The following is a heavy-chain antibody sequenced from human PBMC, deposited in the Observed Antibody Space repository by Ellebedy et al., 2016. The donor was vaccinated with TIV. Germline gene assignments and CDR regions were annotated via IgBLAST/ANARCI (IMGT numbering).Heavy chain of an antibody. CDR3: ARDGAGKVEFDY. CDR2: IREDGIEK. D-gene: IGHD4/OR15-4a*01. J-gene: IGHJ4*02. Sequence: GESLKISXAASGFTFRTYWMGWVRQAPGKGLEWVASIREDGIEKNYVDSVKGRFTISRDNAKNSLYLQMNSLRVEDTAVYYCARDGAGKVEFDYWGQGTLVTVSS. CDR1: GFTFRTYW. V-gene: IGHV3-7*01.